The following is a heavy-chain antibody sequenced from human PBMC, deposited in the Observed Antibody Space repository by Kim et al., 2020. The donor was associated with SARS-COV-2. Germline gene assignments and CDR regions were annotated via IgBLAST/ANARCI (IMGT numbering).Heavy chain of an antibody. D-gene: IGHD3-3*02. CDR2: IYYSGST. CDR3: ARERTSKNWFDP. CDR1: GGSVSSGSYY. Sequence: SETLSLTCTVSGGSVSSGSYYWSWIRQPPGKGLEWIGYIYYSGSTNYNPSLKSRVTISVDTSKNQFSLKLSSVTAADTAVYYCARERTSKNWFDPWGQGTLVTVSS. J-gene: IGHJ5*02. V-gene: IGHV4-61*01.